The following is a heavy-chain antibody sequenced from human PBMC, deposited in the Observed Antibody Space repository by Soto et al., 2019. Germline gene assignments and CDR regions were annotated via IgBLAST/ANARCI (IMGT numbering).Heavy chain of an antibody. V-gene: IGHV3-73*01. Sequence: GGSLSLSCAASGFTFSGSAMHWVRQASGKGLEWVGRIRSKANSYATAYAASVKGRFTISRDDSKNTAYLQMNSLKTEDTAVYYCTSSSLGYSYGYQYYYGMDVWGQGTTVTVSS. CDR1: GFTFSGSA. CDR2: IRSKANSYAT. CDR3: TSSSLGYSYGYQYYYGMDV. J-gene: IGHJ6*02. D-gene: IGHD5-18*01.